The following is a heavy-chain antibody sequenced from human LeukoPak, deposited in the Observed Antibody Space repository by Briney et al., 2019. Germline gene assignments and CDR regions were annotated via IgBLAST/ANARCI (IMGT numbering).Heavy chain of an antibody. V-gene: IGHV1-69*05. CDR3: AGTESYSSGWDNNWFDP. Sequence: SVKVSCKASGGTFSSYAISWVRQAPGQGLEWMGRIIPIFGTANYAQKFQGRVTITTDESTSTAYMELSSLRSEDTAVYYCAGTESYSSGWDNNWFDPWGQGTLVTVSS. CDR2: IIPIFGTA. D-gene: IGHD6-19*01. J-gene: IGHJ5*02. CDR1: GGTFSSYA.